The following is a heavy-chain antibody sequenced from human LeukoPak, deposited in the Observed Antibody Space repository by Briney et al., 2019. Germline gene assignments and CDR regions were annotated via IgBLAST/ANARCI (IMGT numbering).Heavy chain of an antibody. D-gene: IGHD1-26*01. CDR3: ARLTGELLRSLHAFDI. Sequence: ASVKVSCKASGYTFTSYDINWVRQAPGQGLEWMGIINPSGGSTSYAQKFQGRLTMTRDTSTSTVYMELSSLRSEDTAVYYCARLTGELLRSLHAFDIWGQGTMVTVSS. CDR2: INPSGGST. J-gene: IGHJ3*02. CDR1: GYTFTSYD. V-gene: IGHV1-46*01.